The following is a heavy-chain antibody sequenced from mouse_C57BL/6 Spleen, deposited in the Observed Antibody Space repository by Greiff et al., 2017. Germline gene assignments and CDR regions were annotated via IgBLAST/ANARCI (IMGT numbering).Heavy chain of an antibody. V-gene: IGHV3-6*01. CDR1: GYSITSGYY. CDR3: ARESSTWDRAWVAY. Sequence: DVKLVESGPGLVKPSQSLSLTCSVTGYSITSGYYWNWIRQFPGNKLEWMGYISYDGSNNYNPSLKNRISITRDTSKNQCFLKWNSVTTEDTATYYCARESSTWDRAWVAYWGQGSLVTVSA. CDR2: ISYDGSN. J-gene: IGHJ3*01. D-gene: IGHD4-1*01.